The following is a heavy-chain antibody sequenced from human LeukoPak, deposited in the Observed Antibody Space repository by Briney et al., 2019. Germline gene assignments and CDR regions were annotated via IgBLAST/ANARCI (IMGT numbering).Heavy chain of an antibody. V-gene: IGHV1-69*13. D-gene: IGHD3-3*01. Sequence: WASVKVSCKASEDSFSSYAIVWVRQAPGQGLEWMGGIIPMLGTTNYAQKFQGRVSMTADESTATAFMELTSLRPEDTAVYYCGRPHHGSWTPYSGQLARPLGSWGQGTLVIVSS. CDR3: GRPHHGSWTPYSGQLARPLGS. J-gene: IGHJ5*01. CDR1: EDSFSSYA. CDR2: IIPMLGTT.